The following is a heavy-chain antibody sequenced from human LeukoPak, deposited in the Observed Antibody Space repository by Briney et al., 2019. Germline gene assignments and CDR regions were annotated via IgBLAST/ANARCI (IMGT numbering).Heavy chain of an antibody. Sequence: GASVKVSCKAFGYTFTSNYMHWVRQAPGQGPEWMGVISPSGGSTTYAQKFQGRVTLTRDMSTSTDYLELSSLRSEDTAVYYCAAGAYDYIWGSYHRLDYWGQGTLVTVSS. D-gene: IGHD3-16*02. V-gene: IGHV1-46*01. J-gene: IGHJ4*02. CDR3: AAGAYDYIWGSYHRLDY. CDR1: GYTFTSNY. CDR2: ISPSGGST.